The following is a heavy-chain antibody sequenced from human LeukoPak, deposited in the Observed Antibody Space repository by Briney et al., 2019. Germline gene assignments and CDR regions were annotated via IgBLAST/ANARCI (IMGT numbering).Heavy chain of an antibody. CDR3: AKEYRWEPQDYFYY. CDR2: ISGSGGGT. D-gene: IGHD1-26*01. CDR1: GFIFRELA. V-gene: IGHV3-23*01. Sequence: HPGGSLRLSCAASGFIFRELAMRWVGQAPGQGLQWVSAISGSGGGTDYADSVKGRFTIPRNNSKTRLYLQWSCPIAPAPAVYYVAKEYRWEPQDYFYYWGEGALVTLS. J-gene: IGHJ4*02.